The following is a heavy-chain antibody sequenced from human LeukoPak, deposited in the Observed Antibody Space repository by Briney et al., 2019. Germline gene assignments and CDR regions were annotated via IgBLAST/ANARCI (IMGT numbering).Heavy chain of an antibody. Sequence: PGGSLRLSCAAPGFTFSSYWMSSVRQAPGKGLEWVANIKQDGSEKYYVDSVKGRFTISRDNAKNSLYLQMNSLRAEDTAVYYCASSTVAGKGDWFDPWGQGTLVTVSS. CDR3: ASSTVAGKGDWFDP. D-gene: IGHD6-19*01. V-gene: IGHV3-7*01. CDR2: IKQDGSEK. CDR1: GFTFSSYW. J-gene: IGHJ5*02.